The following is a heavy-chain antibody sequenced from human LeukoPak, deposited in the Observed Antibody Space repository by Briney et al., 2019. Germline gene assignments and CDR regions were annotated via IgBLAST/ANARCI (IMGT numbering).Heavy chain of an antibody. J-gene: IGHJ4*02. Sequence: KASETLSLTCAVYGGSFSGYYWSWIRQPPGKGLEWIGEINRRGSTDYNPSLIGRVTISVGTSKSQLSLRLSSVTAADTAVYYCARGRITVFGVVLPLDQWGQGNLVTVSS. CDR3: ARGRITVFGVVLPLDQ. CDR1: GGSFSGYY. CDR2: INRRGST. D-gene: IGHD3-3*01. V-gene: IGHV4-34*01.